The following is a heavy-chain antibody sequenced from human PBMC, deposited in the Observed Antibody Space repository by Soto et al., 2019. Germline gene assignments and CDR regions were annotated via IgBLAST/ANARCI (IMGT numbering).Heavy chain of an antibody. CDR1: VGSISSYY. Sequence: SETLSLTCTVSVGSISSYYWSWIRQPPGKGLEWVGYIYYSGSTNYNPSLKSRVTISVDTSKNQFSLKLSSVTAADTAVYYCARDYGDYGQGQYYYYYYGMDVWGQGTTVTVSS. D-gene: IGHD4-17*01. J-gene: IGHJ6*02. V-gene: IGHV4-59*01. CDR2: IYYSGST. CDR3: ARDYGDYGQGQYYYYYYGMDV.